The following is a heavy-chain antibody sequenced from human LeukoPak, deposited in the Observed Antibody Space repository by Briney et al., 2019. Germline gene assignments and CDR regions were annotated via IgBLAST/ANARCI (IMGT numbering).Heavy chain of an antibody. V-gene: IGHV3-9*01. CDR1: GFTFDDYA. CDR3: AKDLISVIAVTQPGGYYYYGMDV. J-gene: IGHJ6*02. D-gene: IGHD6-19*01. CDR2: ISWNGGSI. Sequence: GGSLRLSCAASGFTFDDYAMHWVRQAPGKGLEWVSGISWNGGSIGYADSVKGRFTISRDNAKNSLYLQMNSLRAEDTALYYCAKDLISVIAVTQPGGYYYYGMDVWGQGTTVTVSS.